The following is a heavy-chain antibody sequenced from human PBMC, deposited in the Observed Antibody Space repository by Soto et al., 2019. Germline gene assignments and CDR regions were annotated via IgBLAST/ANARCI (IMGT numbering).Heavy chain of an antibody. Sequence: QVQLVQSGAEVKKPGSSVKVSCKASGGTFSSYAISWVRQAPGQGLEWMGGIIPIFGTANYAQKFQGRVTITADESTSTAYMELSSLRSEDTAVYYCARAMGYSSSWYEQYYYCGMDVWGQGTTVTVSS. J-gene: IGHJ6*02. D-gene: IGHD6-13*01. CDR3: ARAMGYSSSWYEQYYYCGMDV. CDR2: IIPIFGTA. CDR1: GGTFSSYA. V-gene: IGHV1-69*01.